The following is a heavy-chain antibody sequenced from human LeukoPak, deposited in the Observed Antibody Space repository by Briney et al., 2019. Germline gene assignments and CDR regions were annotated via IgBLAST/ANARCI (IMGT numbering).Heavy chain of an antibody. J-gene: IGHJ4*02. V-gene: IGHV4-61*02. CDR3: ARHQYQLSALDY. Sequence: SQTLSLTCTVSGDSISSSNYYWSWIRQPAGKGLQWIGRMSTSGSTNYNPSLKSRVTISVDTSKSQFSLNLNSVTAADTAVYYCARHQYQLSALDYWGQGILVIVSS. CDR1: GDSISSSNYY. D-gene: IGHD2-2*01. CDR2: MSTSGST.